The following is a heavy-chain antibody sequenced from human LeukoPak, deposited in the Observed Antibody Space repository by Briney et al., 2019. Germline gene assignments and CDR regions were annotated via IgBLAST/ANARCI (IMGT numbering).Heavy chain of an antibody. D-gene: IGHD3-16*01. J-gene: IGHJ4*02. V-gene: IGHV3-30-3*01. CDR2: ISFDETKK. CDR3: ARMKIIKGASLDY. Sequence: GGSLRLSCAASGFSFSKYAMHWVRQAPGKGLEWVAVISFDETKKYYADSVKGRFTISRDNSNNTLFLQMNSLKTEDTAVYFCARMKIIKGASLDYWGQGSLVTVSS. CDR1: GFSFSKYA.